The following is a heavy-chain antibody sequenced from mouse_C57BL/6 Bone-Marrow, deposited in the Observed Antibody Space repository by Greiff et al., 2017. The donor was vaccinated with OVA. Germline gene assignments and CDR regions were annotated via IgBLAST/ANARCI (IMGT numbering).Heavy chain of an antibody. CDR2: IYPRDGSS. D-gene: IGHD2-1*01. V-gene: IGHV1-85*01. CDR1: GYTFTSYD. CDR3: ARDGNYG. Sequence: QVQLQQSGPELVKPGASVRLSCKASGYTFTSYDINWVKQRPGQGLEWIGWIYPRDGSSTYNEKFKGKATLTVDTSSSTAYMELHSLTSEDSAVYCCARDGNYGWGKGTTLTVDS. J-gene: IGHJ2*01.